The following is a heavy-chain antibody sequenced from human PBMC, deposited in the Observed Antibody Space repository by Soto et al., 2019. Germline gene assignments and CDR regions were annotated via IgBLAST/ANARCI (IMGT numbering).Heavy chain of an antibody. Sequence: PGGSLRLSCAASGFTFDDYAMHWVRQAPGKGLEWVSGISWNSGSIGYADSVKGRFTISRDNAKNSLYLQMNSLRAEDTALYYCAKGRRYDFWSGYLAPLYSYYGMDVWGQGTTVTVSS. V-gene: IGHV3-9*01. J-gene: IGHJ6*02. D-gene: IGHD3-3*01. CDR1: GFTFDDYA. CDR3: AKGRRYDFWSGYLAPLYSYYGMDV. CDR2: ISWNSGSI.